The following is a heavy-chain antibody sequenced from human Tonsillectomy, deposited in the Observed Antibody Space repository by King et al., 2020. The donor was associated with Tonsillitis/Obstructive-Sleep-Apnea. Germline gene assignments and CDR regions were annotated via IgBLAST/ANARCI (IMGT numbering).Heavy chain of an antibody. CDR1: GFSLSTSGVG. D-gene: IGHD3-10*01. Sequence: TLKESGPTLVKPTQTLTLTCTFSGFSLSTSGVGVGWIRQPPGKALEWLALIYWDDDKRYSPSLKRRLTITKDTSKNQVVLTMTNMDPVDTATYYCARTYYYGSGSYSFDYWGQGTLVTVSS. CDR2: IYWDDDK. V-gene: IGHV2-5*02. CDR3: ARTYYYGSGSYSFDY. J-gene: IGHJ4*02.